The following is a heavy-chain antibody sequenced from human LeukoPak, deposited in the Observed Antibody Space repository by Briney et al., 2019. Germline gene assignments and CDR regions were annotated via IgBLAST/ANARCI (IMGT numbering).Heavy chain of an antibody. V-gene: IGHV3-30-3*01. CDR3: ARDGIVGSPLFKFDY. CDR2: ISFDGGNK. D-gene: IGHD1-26*01. Sequence: GRSLRLSCAASGFTFNNYAIHWVRQAPGKGLEWVAIISFDGGNKYYADSVKGRFTISRDNSKNTLCLQMNSLRAEDTAVYYCARDGIVGSPLFKFDYWGQGTLVTVSS. J-gene: IGHJ4*02. CDR1: GFTFNNYA.